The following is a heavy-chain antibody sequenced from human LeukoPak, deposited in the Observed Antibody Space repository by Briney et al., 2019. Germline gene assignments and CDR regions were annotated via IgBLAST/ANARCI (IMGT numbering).Heavy chain of an antibody. CDR1: GVSISSSNSY. V-gene: IGHV4-39*01. D-gene: IGHD3/OR15-3a*01. Sequence: SETLSLTCTVSGVSISSSNSYWGWVRQPPGKGLEWVGSIYYSGNTYYNASLKSQISISIDPCKKQFSLRLTSVTAADTAVYYCARQTGSGLFSLPGGQGTLVTVST. CDR2: IYYSGNT. CDR3: ARQTGSGLFSLP. J-gene: IGHJ4*02.